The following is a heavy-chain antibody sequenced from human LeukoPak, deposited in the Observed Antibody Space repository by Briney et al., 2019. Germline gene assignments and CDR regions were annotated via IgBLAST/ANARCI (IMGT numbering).Heavy chain of an antibody. D-gene: IGHD3-22*01. CDR3: AREDNYYDSSGYQNLDY. CDR2: IKQDGSEK. CDR1: GFTFSSYW. Sequence: GGPLRLSCAASGFTFSSYWMSWVRQAPGKGLEWVANIKQDGSEKYYVDSVKGRFTISRDNAKNSLYLQMNSLRAEDTAVYYCAREDNYYDSSGYQNLDYWGQGTLVTVSS. J-gene: IGHJ4*02. V-gene: IGHV3-7*01.